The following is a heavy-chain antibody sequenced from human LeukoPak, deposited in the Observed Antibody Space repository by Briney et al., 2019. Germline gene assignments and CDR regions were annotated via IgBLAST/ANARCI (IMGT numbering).Heavy chain of an antibody. Sequence: ASVKVSCKASGYTFTSYYMHWVRQAPGQGLERMGIINPSGGSASYAQKFQGRVTMTRDTSTSTVYMELSSLRSEDTAVYYCARDAAIVVVPAAPDYWGQGTLVTVSS. CDR1: GYTFTSYY. J-gene: IGHJ4*02. D-gene: IGHD2-2*01. V-gene: IGHV1-46*01. CDR3: ARDAAIVVVPAAPDY. CDR2: INPSGGSA.